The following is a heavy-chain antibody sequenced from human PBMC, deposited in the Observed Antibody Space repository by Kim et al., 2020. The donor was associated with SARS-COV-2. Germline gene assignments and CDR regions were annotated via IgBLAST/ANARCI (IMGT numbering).Heavy chain of an antibody. D-gene: IGHD2-2*03. CDR3: ATGPGYCRSTSCGWFDP. Sequence: ASVKVSCKVSGYTLTELSMHWVRQAPGKGLEWMGGFDPEDGETIYAQKFQGRVTMTEDTSTDTAYMELSSLRSEDTAVYYCATGPGYCRSTSCGWFDPWGQGTLVTVSS. CDR1: GYTLTELS. J-gene: IGHJ5*02. CDR2: FDPEDGET. V-gene: IGHV1-24*01.